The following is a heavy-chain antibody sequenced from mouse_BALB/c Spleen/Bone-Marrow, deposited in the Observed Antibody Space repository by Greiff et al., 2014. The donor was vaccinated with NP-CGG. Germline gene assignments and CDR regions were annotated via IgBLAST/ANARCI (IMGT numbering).Heavy chain of an antibody. V-gene: IGHV2-2*02. D-gene: IGHD2-2*01. CDR3: ERKGYTGYFDV. J-gene: IGHJ1*01. CDR1: GFSLTTYG. CDR2: IWSGGGT. Sequence: VKLVESGPGLVKPSQSLSITCTVSGFSLTTYGLHWVRQSPGKGLEWLGVIWSGGGTDYYAAFISRLIITKDNSKSQVFFKMNSLQTNDTAMYYCERKGYTGYFDVWGAGTTVTVSS.